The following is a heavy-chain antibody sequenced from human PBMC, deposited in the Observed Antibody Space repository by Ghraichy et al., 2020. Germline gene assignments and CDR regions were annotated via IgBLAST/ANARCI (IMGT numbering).Heavy chain of an antibody. V-gene: IGHV3-48*03. J-gene: IGHJ6*03. CDR1: GFNFSSFE. Sequence: GGSLRLSCTASGFNFSSFEMNWVRQAPGKGLEWISYISTSGSTKYYAESVKGRFTISRDNAKNSLYLQMNSLGAEDTAVYYCARPSAASFHFFHMDAWGKGTTVTVSS. D-gene: IGHD6-25*01. CDR2: ISTSGSTK. CDR3: ARPSAASFHFFHMDA.